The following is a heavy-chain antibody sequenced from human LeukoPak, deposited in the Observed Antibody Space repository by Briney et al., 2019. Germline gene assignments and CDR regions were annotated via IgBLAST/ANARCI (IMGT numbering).Heavy chain of an antibody. CDR3: ARGHYGDYGTFDY. Sequence: SETLSLTCAVYGGSFSGYYWSWIRQPPGKGLEWIGEINHSGSTNYNPSLKSRVTISVDTSKNQFSLKLSSVTAADTAVYYCARGHYGDYGTFDYWGQGTLVTVSS. D-gene: IGHD4-17*01. V-gene: IGHV4-34*01. CDR1: GGSFSGYY. CDR2: INHSGST. J-gene: IGHJ4*02.